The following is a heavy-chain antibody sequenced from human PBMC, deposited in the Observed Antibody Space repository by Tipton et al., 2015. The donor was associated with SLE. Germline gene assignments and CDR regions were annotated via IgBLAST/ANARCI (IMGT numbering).Heavy chain of an antibody. D-gene: IGHD5-18*01. Sequence: QSGPEVKKPGESLKISCKGSGYSFTSYWIGWVRQMPGKGLEWMGIIYPGDSDTRYSPSFQGQATISADKSNSTAYLQWSSLKASDTAMYYCARQYSYAKGYFDYWGQGTLVTVSS. J-gene: IGHJ4*02. V-gene: IGHV5-51*01. CDR1: GYSFTSYW. CDR2: IYPGDSDT. CDR3: ARQYSYAKGYFDY.